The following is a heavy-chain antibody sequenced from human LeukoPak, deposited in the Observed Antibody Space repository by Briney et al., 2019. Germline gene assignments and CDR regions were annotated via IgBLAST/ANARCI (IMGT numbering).Heavy chain of an antibody. D-gene: IGHD3-10*01. V-gene: IGHV4-39*01. CDR2: IYYSGST. J-gene: IGHJ4*02. Sequence: PSETLSLTCTVSGGSISSSSYYWGWIRQPPGKGLEWIGSIYYSGSTYYNPSLKGRVTISVDTSKNQFSLKLSSVTAADTAVYYCARPSYGSGSYYFDYWGQGTLVTVSS. CDR1: GGSISSSSYY. CDR3: ARPSYGSGSYYFDY.